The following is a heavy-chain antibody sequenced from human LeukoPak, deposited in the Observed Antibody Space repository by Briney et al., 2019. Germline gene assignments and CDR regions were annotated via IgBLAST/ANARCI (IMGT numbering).Heavy chain of an antibody. Sequence: SETLSLTCAVYGGSFSGYYWSWIRQPPGKGLEWIREINHSGSTNYNPSLKSRVTISVDTSKNQFSLKLSSVTAADTAVYYCARARCSGGSCYLRNYYGMDVWGQGTTVTVSS. J-gene: IGHJ6*02. V-gene: IGHV4-34*01. D-gene: IGHD2-15*01. CDR3: ARARCSGGSCYLRNYYGMDV. CDR2: INHSGST. CDR1: GGSFSGYY.